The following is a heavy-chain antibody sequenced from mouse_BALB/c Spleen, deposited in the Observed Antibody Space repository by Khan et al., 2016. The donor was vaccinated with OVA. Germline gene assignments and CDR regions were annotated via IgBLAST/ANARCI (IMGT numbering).Heavy chain of an antibody. Sequence: EVQLQESGPGLVKPSQSLSLTCTVTGYSITSDYAWNWIRQFPGNKLEWLGYISYSGNTKYNPSLKSRISVTRDTSKNQFFLQLNSVTTEDTATYYCARGHGGDFDYWGQGTTLTVSS. CDR2: ISYSGNT. CDR1: GYSITSDYA. CDR3: ARGHGGDFDY. J-gene: IGHJ2*01. V-gene: IGHV3-2*02.